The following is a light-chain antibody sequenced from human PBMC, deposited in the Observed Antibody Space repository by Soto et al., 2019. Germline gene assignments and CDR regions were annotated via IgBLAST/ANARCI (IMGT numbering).Light chain of an antibody. Sequence: EIVLTQSPGTLSLSPGERATLSCRASQSVSSSYLAWYQQKPGQAPRLLIYGASSRATGIPYRFSGSGSWTDFTHTISRLEPEDFAVYDCQQYGIPFGGGTKVEIK. CDR3: QQYGIP. J-gene: IGKJ4*01. CDR1: QSVSSSY. CDR2: GAS. V-gene: IGKV3-20*01.